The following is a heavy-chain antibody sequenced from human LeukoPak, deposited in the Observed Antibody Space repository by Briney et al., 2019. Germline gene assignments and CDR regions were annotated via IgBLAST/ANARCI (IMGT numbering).Heavy chain of an antibody. CDR3: AKEGGRTTMVRGVIDNWFDP. CDR2: ISYDGSNK. D-gene: IGHD3-10*01. V-gene: IGHV3-30*18. J-gene: IGHJ5*02. Sequence: GRSLRLSCAASGFTFSSYGMHWVRQAPGKGLEWVAVISYDGSNKYYADSVKGRFTISRDNSKNTLYLQMNSLRAEDTAVYYCAKEGGRTTMVRGVIDNWFDPWGQGTLVTVSS. CDR1: GFTFSSYG.